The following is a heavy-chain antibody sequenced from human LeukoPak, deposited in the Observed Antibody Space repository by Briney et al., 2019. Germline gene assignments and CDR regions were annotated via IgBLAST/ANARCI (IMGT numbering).Heavy chain of an antibody. CDR3: AREPYCSGGSCYPL. CDR1: GFTFSSYE. D-gene: IGHD2-15*01. CDR2: ISSSGSTI. J-gene: IGHJ4*02. Sequence: PGGSLRLSCAASGFTFSSYEMNWVRQAPGKGLEWVSYISSSGSTIYYADSVKGRFTISRDNAKNSLYLQMNSLRAEDTAVYYCAREPYCSGGSCYPLWGQGTLVTVSS. V-gene: IGHV3-48*03.